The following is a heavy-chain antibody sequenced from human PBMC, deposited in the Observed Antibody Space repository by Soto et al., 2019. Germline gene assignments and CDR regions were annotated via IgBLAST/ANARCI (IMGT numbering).Heavy chain of an antibody. CDR2: TYYRSKWYN. J-gene: IGHJ6*02. D-gene: IGHD6-13*01. CDR1: GDSVSSNSAA. CDR3: ARGLKQQLASPRYYYYGMDV. V-gene: IGHV6-1*01. Sequence: SQTLSLTCAISGDSVSSNSAAWNWIRQSPSRGLEWLGRTYYRSKWYNDYAVSVKSRITINPDTSKNQFSLQLNSVTPEDTAVYYCARGLKQQLASPRYYYYGMDVWGQGTTVTVPS.